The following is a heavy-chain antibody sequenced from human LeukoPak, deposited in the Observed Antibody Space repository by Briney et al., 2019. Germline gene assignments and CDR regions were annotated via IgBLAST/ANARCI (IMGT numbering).Heavy chain of an antibody. D-gene: IGHD3-22*01. J-gene: IGHJ4*02. CDR2: ISYDGSNK. CDR1: GFTFSSYG. V-gene: IGHV3-30*18. CDR3: AKDLPGYYDSSGSGFDY. Sequence: PGGSLRLSCAASGFTFSSYGMHWVRQAPGKGLEWVAVISYDGSNKYYADSVKGRFTISRDSSKNTLYLQMNSLRAEDTAVYYCAKDLPGYYDSSGSGFDYWGQGTLVTVSS.